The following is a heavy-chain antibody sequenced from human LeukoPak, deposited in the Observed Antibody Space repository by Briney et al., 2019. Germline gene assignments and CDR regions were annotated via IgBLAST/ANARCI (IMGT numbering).Heavy chain of an antibody. D-gene: IGHD1-26*01. CDR3: TRESGAFSPFGF. CDR2: VHLSGAT. V-gene: IGHV4-4*02. Sequence: SETLSLTCAVSGGSITTTNWWSWVRQPPGKGLEWIGEVHLSGATNYNPSLESRVSMSIDKSKNHLSLEVTSVTAADTAIYYCTRESGAFSPFGFWGQGGLLTVSS. CDR1: GGSITTTNW. J-gene: IGHJ4*02.